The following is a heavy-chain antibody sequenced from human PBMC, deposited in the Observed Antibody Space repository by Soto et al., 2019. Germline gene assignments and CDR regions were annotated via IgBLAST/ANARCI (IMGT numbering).Heavy chain of an antibody. D-gene: IGHD2-15*01. V-gene: IGHV4-34*01. Sequence: PSETLSLTCAIYGGSFSGYYWSWIRQPPGKGLEWIGEINHSGSTNYNPSLKSRVTISIDTSKNQFSLRLSSVTAADTAVYYCARGRPRIIVVLVAATNWFDPWGQGTPVTVSS. CDR3: ARGRPRIIVVLVAATNWFDP. CDR2: INHSGST. J-gene: IGHJ5*02. CDR1: GGSFSGYY.